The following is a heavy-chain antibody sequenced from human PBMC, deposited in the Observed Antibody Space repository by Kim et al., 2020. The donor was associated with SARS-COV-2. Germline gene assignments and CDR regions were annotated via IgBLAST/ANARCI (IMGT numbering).Heavy chain of an antibody. D-gene: IGHD3-22*01. Sequence: STSYGQKFQGSVTMTRDTSTSTVYMELSSLRSEDTAVYYCARESSGYNDYWGQGTLVTVSS. CDR3: ARESSGYNDY. V-gene: IGHV1-46*01. CDR2: ST. J-gene: IGHJ4*02.